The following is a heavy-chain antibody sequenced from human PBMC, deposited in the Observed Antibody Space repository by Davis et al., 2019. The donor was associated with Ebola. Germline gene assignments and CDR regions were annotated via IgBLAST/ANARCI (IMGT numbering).Heavy chain of an antibody. J-gene: IGHJ4*02. CDR1: GYTLTELS. CDR3: ARDVGGAAGTDY. V-gene: IGHV1-24*01. D-gene: IGHD6-19*01. Sequence: ASVKVSCKVSGYTLTELSMHWVRQAPGKGLEWMGGFDPEDGETIYAQKFQGRVTITADKSTSTAYMELSSLRSEDTAVYYCARDVGGAAGTDYWGQGTLVTVSS. CDR2: FDPEDGET.